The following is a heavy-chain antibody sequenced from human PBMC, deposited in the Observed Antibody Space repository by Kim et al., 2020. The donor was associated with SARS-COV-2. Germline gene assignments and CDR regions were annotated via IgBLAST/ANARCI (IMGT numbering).Heavy chain of an antibody. CDR2: ISTSSNYI. CDR1: GFTFSSYS. V-gene: IGHV3-21*01. CDR3: ARGGVTTVTTGASDY. D-gene: IGHD4-17*01. Sequence: GGSLRLSCAASGFTFSSYSMNWVRQAPGKGLEWVASISTSSNYIYYADSVKGRFTISRDNAKNSLFLQMNSLRAEDTAVHYCARGGVTTVTTGASDYWGQRTLVTVSS. J-gene: IGHJ4*02.